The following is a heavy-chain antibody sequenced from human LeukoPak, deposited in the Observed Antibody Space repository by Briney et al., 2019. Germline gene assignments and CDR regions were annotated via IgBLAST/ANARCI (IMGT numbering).Heavy chain of an antibody. V-gene: IGHV4-38-2*02. J-gene: IGHJ4*02. CDR3: ARGSGDFFDY. CDR1: GDSISSGNY. CDR2: IYHSGST. Sequence: PSETLSLTCTVSGDSISSGNYWGWIRQPPGKGLEWIGYIYHSGSTYYNPSLKSRVTISVDRSKNQFSLKLSSVTAADTAVYYCARGSGDFFDYWGQGTLVTVSS. D-gene: IGHD3-10*01.